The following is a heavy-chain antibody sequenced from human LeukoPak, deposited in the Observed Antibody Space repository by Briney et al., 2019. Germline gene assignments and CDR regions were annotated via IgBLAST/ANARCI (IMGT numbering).Heavy chain of an antibody. CDR3: ARGGGYSYGFGIVATPRPRAYYFDY. CDR2: INHSGST. J-gene: IGHJ4*02. V-gene: IGHV4-34*01. Sequence: SETLSLTCAVYGGSFSGYYWSWIRQPPGKGLDWIGEINHSGSTNYNPSLKSRVTISVDTSKNQFSLKLSSVTAADTAVYYCARGGGYSYGFGIVATPRPRAYYFDYWGQGTLVTVSS. D-gene: IGHD5-12*01. CDR1: GGSFSGYY.